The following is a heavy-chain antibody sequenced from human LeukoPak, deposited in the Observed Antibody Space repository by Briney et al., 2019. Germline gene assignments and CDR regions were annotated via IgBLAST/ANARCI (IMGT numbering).Heavy chain of an antibody. J-gene: IGHJ4*02. D-gene: IGHD3-9*01. CDR2: ISAYNGNT. CDR3: AREGLYYDILTGYYEDY. Sequence: ASVKVSCKASGYTFTSYGISWVRQAPGQGLEWMGWISAYNGNTNYAQKLQGRVTMTTDTSTSTAYIELRSLRSDDTAVYYCAREGLYYDILTGYYEDYRGQGTLVTVSS. CDR1: GYTFTSYG. V-gene: IGHV1-18*01.